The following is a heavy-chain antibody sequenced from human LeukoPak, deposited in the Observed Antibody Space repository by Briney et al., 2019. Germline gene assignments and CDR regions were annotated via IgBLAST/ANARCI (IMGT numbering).Heavy chain of an antibody. Sequence: GGSLRLSCAASGFTFSSYGMHWVRQAPGKGLEWVSSISSSSSYIYYADSVKGRFTISRDNAKNSLYLQMNSLRAEDTAVYYCARGNSSSWYYYYYYYMDVWGKGTTVTISS. CDR3: ARGNSSSWYYYYYYYMDV. CDR1: GFTFSSYG. V-gene: IGHV3-21*01. J-gene: IGHJ6*03. CDR2: ISSSSSYI. D-gene: IGHD6-13*01.